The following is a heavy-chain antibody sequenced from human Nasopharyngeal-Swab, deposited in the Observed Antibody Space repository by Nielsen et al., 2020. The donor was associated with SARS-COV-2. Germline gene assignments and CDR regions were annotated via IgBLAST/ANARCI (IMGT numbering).Heavy chain of an antibody. CDR1: GFTFSRYA. CDR3: AKDTQGIVVVYYFDY. D-gene: IGHD3-22*01. J-gene: IGHJ4*02. CDR2: ISGSGGST. V-gene: IGHV3-23*01. Sequence: GESLKISCAASGFTFSRYAMNWVRQAPGKGLEWVSVISGSGGSTYYADSVKGRFTISRDNSKNTLYPQMNSLRAEDTAVYYCAKDTQGIVVVYYFDYWGQGTLVTVSS.